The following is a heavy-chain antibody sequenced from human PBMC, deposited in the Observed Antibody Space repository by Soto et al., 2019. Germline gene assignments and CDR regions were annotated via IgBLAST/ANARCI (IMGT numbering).Heavy chain of an antibody. CDR2: IYSGGST. J-gene: IGHJ6*03. V-gene: IGHV3-66*01. CDR3: ARGVYAIFLGYYYYYMDV. CDR1: GFTVSSNY. D-gene: IGHD2-8*01. Sequence: GGSLRLSCAASGFTVSSNYMSWVRQAPGKGLEWVSVIYSGGSTYYADSVKGRFTISRDNSKNTLYLQMNSLRAEDTAVYYCARGVYAIFLGYYYYYMDVWGKGTTVTVSS.